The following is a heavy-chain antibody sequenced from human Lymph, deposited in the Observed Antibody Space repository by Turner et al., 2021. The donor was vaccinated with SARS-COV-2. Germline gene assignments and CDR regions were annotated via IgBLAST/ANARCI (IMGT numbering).Heavy chain of an antibody. CDR1: GFTFNSYW. Sequence: EVQLVESGGGLVQPGGSLRLSCAASGFTFNSYWMSWVRQAPGKGLEWVANIKQDGSEKYYVDSVKGRFTISRDNAKNSLYLQMNSLRADDTAVYFCARVGVRFEWSDGYHYYYAMDVWGQGTTVTVSS. D-gene: IGHD3-3*01. J-gene: IGHJ6*02. CDR2: IKQDGSEK. CDR3: ARVGVRFEWSDGYHYYYAMDV. V-gene: IGHV3-7*03.